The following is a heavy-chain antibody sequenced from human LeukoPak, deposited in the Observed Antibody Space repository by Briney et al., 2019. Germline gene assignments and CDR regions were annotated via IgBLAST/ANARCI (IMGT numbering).Heavy chain of an antibody. Sequence: PGGSLRLSCAVSGFTLSSDWMHWVRQAPGQGLEWVSRMNQDGSDTSYADSVKGRFTISRDNAKNTVYLQMNSLRAEDSAGYYCATVFGYWGQGTLVTVSS. CDR3: ATVFGY. J-gene: IGHJ4*02. CDR2: MNQDGSDT. V-gene: IGHV3-74*01. CDR1: GFTLSSDW.